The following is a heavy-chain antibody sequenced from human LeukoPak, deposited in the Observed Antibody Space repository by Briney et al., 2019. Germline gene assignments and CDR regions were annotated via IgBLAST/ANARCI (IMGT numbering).Heavy chain of an antibody. CDR3: GKDRVPGYNSGWHNDY. CDR1: GFTFSSYG. V-gene: IGHV3-30*02. J-gene: IGHJ4*02. D-gene: IGHD6-19*01. CDR2: IRYNGNNK. Sequence: GGSLRLSCAASGFTFSSYGMHWVRQAPGKGLEWVAFIRYNGNNKYYADSVKGRFTIPRDNSKNTLFLQMNSLRTEDTAVYYCGKDRVPGYNSGWHNDYWGQGTLVTVSS.